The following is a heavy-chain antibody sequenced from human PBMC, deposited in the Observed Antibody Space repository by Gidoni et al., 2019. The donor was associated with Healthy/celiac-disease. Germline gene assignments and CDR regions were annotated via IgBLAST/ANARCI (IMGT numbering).Heavy chain of an antibody. V-gene: IGHV1-69-2*01. CDR2: VDPEDGKT. CDR3: ATDGPGSTLDY. CDR1: GYTFTDSY. D-gene: IGHD1-7*01. Sequence: EVQLVQSGAEVKKAGDTVKSSCKVSGYTFTDSYMHWVQQAPGKGLECMGLVDPEDGKTIYAEKFQGRVTITADTSTDTAYMELSSLRSEDTAVYYCATDGPGSTLDYWGQGTLVTVSS. J-gene: IGHJ4*02.